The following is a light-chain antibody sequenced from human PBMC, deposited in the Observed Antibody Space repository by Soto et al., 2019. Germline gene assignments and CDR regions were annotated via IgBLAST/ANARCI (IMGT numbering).Light chain of an antibody. J-gene: IGKJ1*01. CDR1: QSFSSN. CDR2: GAS. V-gene: IGKV3-15*01. CDR3: QQYNNWPLTWT. Sequence: EIVMTQSPATLSVSPGERATLSCRAIQSFSSNLAWYQQKPGQAPRLLIYGASTRATGIPARFSGSGSGTEFTLTISSLQPEDFAVYSCQQYNNWPLTWTFGQGTKVDIK.